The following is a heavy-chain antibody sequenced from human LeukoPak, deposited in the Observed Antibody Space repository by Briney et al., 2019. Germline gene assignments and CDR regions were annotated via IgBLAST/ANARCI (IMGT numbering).Heavy chain of an antibody. CDR2: IKQDGSKK. Sequence: GGSLRLSCAASGFTFSTHWMTWVRQAPGKGLEWVANIKQDGSKKYYLDSVKGRFTISRDNAKNSLYLQMNSLRAEDTAVYYCARAEGSYDAFDIWGQGTMVTVSS. CDR3: ARAEGSYDAFDI. J-gene: IGHJ3*02. V-gene: IGHV3-7*01. CDR1: GFTFSTHW.